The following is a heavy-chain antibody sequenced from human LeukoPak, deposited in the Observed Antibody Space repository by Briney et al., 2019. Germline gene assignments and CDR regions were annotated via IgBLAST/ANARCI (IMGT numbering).Heavy chain of an antibody. CDR3: ARGDRVGASGYYFDY. CDR2: IHNTGTA. D-gene: IGHD1-26*01. V-gene: IGHV4-59*01. J-gene: IGHJ4*02. Sequence: SETLSLTCTVSGAPIRGYSWNWIRQPPGKGLEWIGYIHNTGTATYNPSLKSRVTMSVDTANNQFSLKLSSVTAADTAVYYCARGDRVGASGYYFDYWGQGILVTVSS. CDR1: GAPIRGYS.